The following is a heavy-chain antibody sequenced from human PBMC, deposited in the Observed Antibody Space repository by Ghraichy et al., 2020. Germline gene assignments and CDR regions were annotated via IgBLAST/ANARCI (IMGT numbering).Heavy chain of an antibody. V-gene: IGHV3-74*01. Sequence: LSLTCAASEFTISSYLMHWVRHRPGKGPGWVARMHGYGSSSTYADSVKGRLAISRDNTKNMLYLQMNSLIGEDTAVYFCLRGGRDSSGYYYVAEDPRVAWRQGPTVTV. CDR1: EFTISSYL. D-gene: IGHD3-22*01. CDR3: LRGGRDSSGYYYVAEDPRVA. CDR2: MHGYGSSS. J-gene: IGHJ6*02.